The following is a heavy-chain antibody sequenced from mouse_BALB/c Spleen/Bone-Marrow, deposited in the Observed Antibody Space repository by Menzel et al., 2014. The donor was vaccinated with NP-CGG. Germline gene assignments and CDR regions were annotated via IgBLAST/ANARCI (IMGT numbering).Heavy chain of an antibody. V-gene: IGHV1-87*01. Sequence: QVQLQQSGAELARPGASVRLSCKASGYTFTSYWMQWIKPRPGQGLEWIGAIYPGDGDTTYTQKFKGKATLTADKSSSTAYMQLSSLASEDSAVYYCARSRGWYFDVWGAGTTVTVSS. CDR3: ARSRGWYFDV. J-gene: IGHJ1*01. CDR2: IYPGDGDT. CDR1: GYTFTSYW.